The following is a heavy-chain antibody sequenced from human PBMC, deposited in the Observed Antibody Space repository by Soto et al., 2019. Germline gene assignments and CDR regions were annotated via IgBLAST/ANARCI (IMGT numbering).Heavy chain of an antibody. CDR3: ARGGTYYDILTGYSNLNWFDP. V-gene: IGHV4-59*01. D-gene: IGHD3-9*01. Sequence: PSETLSLTCTVSGGSISSYYWSRIRQPPGKGLEWIGYIYYSGSTNYNPSLKSRVTISVDTSKNQFSLKLSSVTAADTAVYYCARGGTYYDILTGYSNLNWFDPWGQGTLVTVSS. CDR2: IYYSGST. J-gene: IGHJ5*02. CDR1: GGSISSYY.